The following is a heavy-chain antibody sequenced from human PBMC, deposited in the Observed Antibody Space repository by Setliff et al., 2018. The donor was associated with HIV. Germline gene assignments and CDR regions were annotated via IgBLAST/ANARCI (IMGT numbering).Heavy chain of an antibody. D-gene: IGHD2-15*01. J-gene: IGHJ6*02. V-gene: IGHV3-23*01. CDR1: GFTFGSYA. CDR3: AKTLPTLYPPHAYYVAMDV. Sequence: GGSLRLSCAPSGFTFGSYAMSWVRQAPGKGLEGVSVISGRGYSTFYADSLKGRFTLSRVNSKNTLYLQMNSLRAEDTAVYYFAKTLPTLYPPHAYYVAMDVWGQGTTVTVSS. CDR2: ISGRGYST.